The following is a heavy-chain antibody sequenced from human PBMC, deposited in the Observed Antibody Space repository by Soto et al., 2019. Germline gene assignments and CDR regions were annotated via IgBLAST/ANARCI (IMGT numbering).Heavy chain of an antibody. CDR1: GGSISSSSYY. J-gene: IGHJ5*02. V-gene: IGHV4-39*01. D-gene: IGHD3-22*01. CDR3: AGSDYDSSWCVDH. CDR2: IYYSGST. Sequence: SETLSLTCTVSGGSISSSSYYWGWIRQPPGKGLEWIGSIYYSGSTYYNPSLKSRVTISVDTSKNQFSLKLSSVTAADTAVYYCAGSDYDSSWCVDHWGQGTLVTVSP.